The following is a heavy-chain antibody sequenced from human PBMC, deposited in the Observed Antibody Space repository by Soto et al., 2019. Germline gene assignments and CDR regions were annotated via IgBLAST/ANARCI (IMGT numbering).Heavy chain of an antibody. Sequence: GGSLRLSCAASGFTFRDYGMHWVRQAPGKGLEWVSGISWNSDNIGYADSVKGRFTISRDNAKNSLYLQLNSLRAEDTALYYCAKVGDFGLGTYYNGKHYFDFWGLGTLVTVSS. CDR1: GFTFRDYG. V-gene: IGHV3-9*01. D-gene: IGHD3-10*01. CDR2: ISWNSDNI. CDR3: AKVGDFGLGTYYNGKHYFDF. J-gene: IGHJ4*02.